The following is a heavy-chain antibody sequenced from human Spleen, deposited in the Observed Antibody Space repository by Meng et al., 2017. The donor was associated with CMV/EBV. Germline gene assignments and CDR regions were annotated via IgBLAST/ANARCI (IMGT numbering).Heavy chain of an antibody. D-gene: IGHD2-15*01. CDR1: SLSDYY. CDR2: INDIGTT. Sequence: SLSDYYWTWIRQAPRKGLEWIGEINDIGTTFYNPSLKSRVTLSLDTSSNQFSLKLDSVNAADTAIYYCARGREKCRGGSCYSVRWTYWGQGTLVTVSS. J-gene: IGHJ4*02. CDR3: ARGREKCRGGSCYSVRWTY. V-gene: IGHV4-34*01.